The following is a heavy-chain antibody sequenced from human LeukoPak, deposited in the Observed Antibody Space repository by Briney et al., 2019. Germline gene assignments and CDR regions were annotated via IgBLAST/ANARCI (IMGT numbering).Heavy chain of an antibody. V-gene: IGHV1-2*02. CDR2: INPNSGGT. Sequence: ASVTVSCKASGYTFTGYYMHWVRQAPGQGLEWMGWINPNSGGTNYAQRFQGRVTMTRDTSISTAYMELSRLRSDDTAVYYCARGGAAAGSEGDYWGQGTLVTVSS. D-gene: IGHD6-13*01. CDR1: GYTFTGYY. CDR3: ARGGAAAGSEGDY. J-gene: IGHJ4*02.